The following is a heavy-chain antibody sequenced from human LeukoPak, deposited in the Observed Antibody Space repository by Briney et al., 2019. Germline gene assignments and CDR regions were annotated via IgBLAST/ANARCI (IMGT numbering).Heavy chain of an antibody. J-gene: IGHJ5*02. CDR2: IIPILGIA. Sequence: SVKVSCKASGGTFSSYAISWVRQAPGQGLEWMGRIIPILGIANYAQKFQGRVTITADKSTSTAYMELSSLRSKDTAVYYCARGHDYGDYVIGNWFDPWGQGTLVTVSS. CDR3: ARGHDYGDYVIGNWFDP. D-gene: IGHD4-17*01. CDR1: GGTFSSYA. V-gene: IGHV1-69*04.